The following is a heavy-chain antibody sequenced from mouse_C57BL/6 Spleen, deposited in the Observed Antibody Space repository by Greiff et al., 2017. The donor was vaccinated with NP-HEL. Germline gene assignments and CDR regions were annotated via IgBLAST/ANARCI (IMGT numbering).Heavy chain of an antibody. CDR2: INPNNGGT. Sequence: VQLQQSGPELVKPGASVKIPCKASGYTFTDYNMDWVKQSHGKSLEWIGDINPNNGGTIYNQKFKGKATLTVDKSSSTAYMELRSLTSEDTAVYYCARKYYSNSYWYFDVWGTGTTVTVSS. CDR1: GYTFTDYN. D-gene: IGHD2-5*01. J-gene: IGHJ1*03. CDR3: ARKYYSNSYWYFDV. V-gene: IGHV1-18*01.